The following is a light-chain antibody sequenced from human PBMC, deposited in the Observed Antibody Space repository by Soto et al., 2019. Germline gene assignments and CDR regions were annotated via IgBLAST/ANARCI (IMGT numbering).Light chain of an antibody. CDR2: NDR. CDR1: NIGSKS. CDR3: QLWVSSSHHFYA. J-gene: IGLJ1*01. V-gene: IGLV3-21*02. Sequence: SYDLTQRPSVSVAPGQTARITCGGDNIGSKSVHWYQQKPGQAPVLVVYNDRDRPSGIPERFSGSNSGNTATLTISRVEAGDEADYYCQLWVSSSHHFYAFGTGTKVTVL.